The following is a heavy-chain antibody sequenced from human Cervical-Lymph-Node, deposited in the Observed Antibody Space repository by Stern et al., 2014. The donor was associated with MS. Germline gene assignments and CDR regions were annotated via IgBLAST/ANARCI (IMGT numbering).Heavy chain of an antibody. CDR3: VRALGSSSFRYWFDP. V-gene: IGHV4-4*02. CDR1: GDSISSSNW. CDR2: IYHAWTT. Sequence: QLQLQESGPGLVKPSGTLSLTCAVSGDSISSSNWWSWVRQSPGKGLEWVGDIYHAWTTNYNSTLKSRLTISADNSKNHSPLKLTSETAADTAVYYCVRALGSSSFRYWFDPWGQGTLVIVSS. D-gene: IGHD6-13*01. J-gene: IGHJ5*02.